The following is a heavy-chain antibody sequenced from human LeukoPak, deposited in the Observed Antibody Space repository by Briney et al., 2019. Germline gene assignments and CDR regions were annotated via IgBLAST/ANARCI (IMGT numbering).Heavy chain of an antibody. J-gene: IGHJ3*02. D-gene: IGHD3-3*01. V-gene: IGHV1-18*01. CDR3: ARVLRHYDFWSGYYMQDAFDI. CDR1: GYTFTSYG. CDR2: ISAYNGNT. Sequence: ASVKVSCKASGYTFTSYGISWVRQAPGQGLEWMGWISAYNGNTNYAQKLQGRVTMTTDTSTSTAYMELRSLRSDDTAVYYCARVLRHYDFWSGYYMQDAFDIWGQGTMVTVSS.